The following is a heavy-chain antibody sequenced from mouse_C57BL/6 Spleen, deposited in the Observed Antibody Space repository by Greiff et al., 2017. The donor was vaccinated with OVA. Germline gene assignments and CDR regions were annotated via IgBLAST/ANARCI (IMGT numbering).Heavy chain of an antibody. CDR2: IYPGSGNT. CDR1: GYTFTDYY. J-gene: IGHJ1*03. CDR3: ARPYYYGRMDWYFDV. V-gene: IGHV1-76*01. D-gene: IGHD1-1*01. Sequence: VQLQQSGAELVRPGASVKLSCKASGYTFTDYYINWVKQRPGQGLEWIARIYPGSGNTYYNEKFKGKATLTAEKSSSTAYMQLSSLTYEDSAVYVCARPYYYGRMDWYFDVWGTGTTVTVSS.